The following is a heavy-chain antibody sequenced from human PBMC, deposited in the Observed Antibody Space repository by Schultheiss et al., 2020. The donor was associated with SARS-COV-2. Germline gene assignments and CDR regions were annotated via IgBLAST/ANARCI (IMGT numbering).Heavy chain of an antibody. CDR3: AKDGGSYYAFDI. V-gene: IGHV3-9*01. CDR1: GFTFDDYA. Sequence: SLKISCAASGFTFDDYAMHWVRQAPGKGLEWVSGISWNSGSIGYADSVKGRFTISRDNAKNSLYLQMNSLRAEDTALYYCAKDGGSYYAFDIWGQGTMVTVSS. D-gene: IGHD3-16*01. J-gene: IGHJ3*02. CDR2: ISWNSGSI.